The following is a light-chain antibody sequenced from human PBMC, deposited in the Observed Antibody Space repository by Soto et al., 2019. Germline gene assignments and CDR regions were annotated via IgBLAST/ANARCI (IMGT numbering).Light chain of an antibody. V-gene: IGKV3-20*01. J-gene: IGKJ1*01. CDR3: QQYGSSPPA. CDR2: DAS. CDR1: QSVSSY. Sequence: IVLTQSPATLSLSPWERATLSCRASQSVSSYLAWYQQKPGQAPRLLIYDASNRATGIPDRFSGSGSGTDFTLTISRLEPEDFAVYYCQQYGSSPPAFGQGTKVDIK.